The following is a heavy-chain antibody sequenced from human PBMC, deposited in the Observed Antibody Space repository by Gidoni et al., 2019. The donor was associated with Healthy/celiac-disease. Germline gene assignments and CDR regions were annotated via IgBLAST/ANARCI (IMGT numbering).Heavy chain of an antibody. CDR3: AHTHDTDYGDYGYFDY. Sequence: QITLKESGPTLVKPTQTLTLTCTFSGFSLSTSGVGVGWIRQPPGKALEWLALIYWDDDKRYSPSLKSRLTITKDTSKNQVVLTMTNMDPVDTATYYCAHTHDTDYGDYGYFDYWGQGTLVTVSS. CDR1: GFSLSTSGVG. D-gene: IGHD4-17*01. V-gene: IGHV2-5*02. CDR2: IYWDDDK. J-gene: IGHJ4*02.